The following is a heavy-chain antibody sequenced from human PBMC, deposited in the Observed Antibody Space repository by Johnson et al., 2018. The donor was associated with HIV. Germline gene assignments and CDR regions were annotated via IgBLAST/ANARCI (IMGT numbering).Heavy chain of an antibody. J-gene: IGHJ3*02. V-gene: IGHV3-7*01. CDR2: INQDGTEK. D-gene: IGHD4-17*01. Sequence: VQLVESGGGLVQPGGSLRLSCAASGFTFSSYWMSWVRQAPGKGLEWVANINQDGTEKYYVDSLTGRFTISRDNAKKSLYLQMNSLRAEDTAVYYCAKDRMYDYGDYGGAFDIWGQGTMVTVSS. CDR3: AKDRMYDYGDYGGAFDI. CDR1: GFTFSSYW.